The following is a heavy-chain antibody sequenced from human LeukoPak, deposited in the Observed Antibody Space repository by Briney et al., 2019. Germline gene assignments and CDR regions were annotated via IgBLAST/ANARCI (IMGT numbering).Heavy chain of an antibody. CDR1: GYSFTSYW. V-gene: IGHV5-51*01. J-gene: IGHJ3*02. D-gene: IGHD2-15*01. Sequence: GESLQISCKGSGYSFTSYWIGWVRQMPGKGLEWMGIIYPGDSDTRYSPSFQGQVTISADKSISTAYLQWSSLKASDTAMYYCARRWWGHCSGGSCYSDAFDIWGQGTMVTVSS. CDR2: IYPGDSDT. CDR3: ARRWWGHCSGGSCYSDAFDI.